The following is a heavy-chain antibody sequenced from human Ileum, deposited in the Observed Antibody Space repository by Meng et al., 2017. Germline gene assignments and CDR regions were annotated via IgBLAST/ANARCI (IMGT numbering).Heavy chain of an antibody. CDR3: AKDFSSSPGDY. CDR2: IRYDGSRT. D-gene: IGHD2/OR15-2a*01. V-gene: IGHV3-74*01. CDR1: GFTFSSYW. J-gene: IGHJ4*02. Sequence: EVQLVESGGGLVQPWGSLRLSCAASGFTFSSYWMHWVRQVPGKGLVWVSRIRYDGSRTGYADSVKGRFTISRDNAKNTVYLQMNSLRAEDTAIYYCAKDFSSSPGDYWGQGTLVTVSS.